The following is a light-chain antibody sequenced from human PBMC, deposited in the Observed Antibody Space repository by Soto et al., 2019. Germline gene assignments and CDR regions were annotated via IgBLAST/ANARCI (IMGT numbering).Light chain of an antibody. CDR2: GAS. Sequence: EIVLTQSPGTLSLSPGERATLSCRASQSVSSSYLAWYQQKPGQAPRLLIYGASSRATGIPDRFSGSGSGKDFTLTISRLEPEDFAVYYCQQYGSSSPWTFGQGTKVDIK. CDR3: QQYGSSSPWT. V-gene: IGKV3-20*01. J-gene: IGKJ1*01. CDR1: QSVSSSY.